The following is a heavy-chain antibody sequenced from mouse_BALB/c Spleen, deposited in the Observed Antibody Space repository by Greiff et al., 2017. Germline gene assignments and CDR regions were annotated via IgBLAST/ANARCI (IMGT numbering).Heavy chain of an antibody. J-gene: IGHJ4*01. CDR2: ISSGGST. D-gene: IGHD2-4*01. Sequence: EVNVVESGGGLVKPGGSLKLSCAASGFTFSSYAMSWVRQTPEKRLEWVASISSGGSTYYPDSVKGRFTISRDNARNILYLQMSSLRSEDTAMYYCARRTYDYDYAMDYWGQGTSVTVSA. CDR3: ARRTYDYDYAMDY. CDR1: GFTFSSYA. V-gene: IGHV5-6-5*01.